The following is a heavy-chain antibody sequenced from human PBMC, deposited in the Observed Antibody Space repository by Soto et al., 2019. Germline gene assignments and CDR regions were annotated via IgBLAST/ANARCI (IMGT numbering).Heavy chain of an antibody. CDR3: AGMLYYCDSSGYYSY. CDR1: GGTFSSYA. J-gene: IGHJ4*02. V-gene: IGHV1-69*06. Sequence: QVQLVQSGAEVKKPGSSVKVSCTASGGTFSSYAISWVRQAPGQGLEWMGGIIPIFGTSNYAQKFQGRVTITADKSTSTAYMELSSLRAEDTAVYYCAGMLYYCDSSGYYSYWGQGALVTVSS. CDR2: IIPIFGTS. D-gene: IGHD3-22*01.